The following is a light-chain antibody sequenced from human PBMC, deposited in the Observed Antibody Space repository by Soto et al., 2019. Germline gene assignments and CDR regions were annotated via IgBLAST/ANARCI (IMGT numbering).Light chain of an antibody. CDR1: SSNTGDNT. CDR3: AAWDDNLSGHWV. J-gene: IGLJ3*02. Sequence: QSVLTQSPSASGTPGQRVTIPGSGSSSNTGDNTVNWYQQFPGTAPRLLIYNNDQRPSGVPDRFSGSKSGTSASLAISGLQSEDEAEYYCAAWDDNLSGHWVFGGGTKLTVL. CDR2: NND. V-gene: IGLV1-44*01.